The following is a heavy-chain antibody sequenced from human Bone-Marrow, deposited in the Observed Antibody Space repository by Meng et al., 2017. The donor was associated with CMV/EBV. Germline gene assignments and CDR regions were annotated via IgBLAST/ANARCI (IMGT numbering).Heavy chain of an antibody. Sequence: GESLKISCAASGFTFSNYAMSWVRQAPGKGLEWVSFVYGDGTNIYYADSVKGRFTISRDNSKNTLFLHMISLRAEDTAVYYCAKDFLGAYHDYGMDVWGPGTLVTVSS. CDR1: GFTFSNYA. CDR2: VYGDGTNI. D-gene: IGHD1-26*01. J-gene: IGHJ6*02. CDR3: AKDFLGAYHDYGMDV. V-gene: IGHV3-23*03.